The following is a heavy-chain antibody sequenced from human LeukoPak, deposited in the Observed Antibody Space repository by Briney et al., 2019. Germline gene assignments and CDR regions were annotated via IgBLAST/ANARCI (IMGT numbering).Heavy chain of an antibody. J-gene: IGHJ4*02. D-gene: IGHD3-22*01. CDR2: ISAYNGNT. V-gene: IGHV1-18*01. CDR3: ARVSYYDSSGYYSIDY. Sequence: EASVTISCKASGYTFTSYGISWVRQAPGQGLEWMGWISAYNGNTNYAQKLQGRVTMTTDTSTSTAYMELRSLRSDDTAVYYCARVSYYDSSGYYSIDYWGQGTLVTVSS. CDR1: GYTFTSYG.